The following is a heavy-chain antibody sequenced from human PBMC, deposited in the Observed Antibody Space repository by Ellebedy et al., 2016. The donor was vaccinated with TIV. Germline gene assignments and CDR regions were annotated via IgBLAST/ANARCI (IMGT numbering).Heavy chain of an antibody. J-gene: IGHJ3*02. D-gene: IGHD6-13*01. V-gene: IGHV4-34*01. CDR1: GGSFSGYY. CDR3: AKAIAAAGNRQAFDI. CDR2: INHSGST. Sequence: SETLSLTXAVYGGSFSGYYWSWIRQPPGKGLEWIGEINHSGSTNYNPSLKSRVTISVDTSKNQFSLKLSSVTAADTAVYYCAKAIAAAGNRQAFDIWGQGTMVTVSS.